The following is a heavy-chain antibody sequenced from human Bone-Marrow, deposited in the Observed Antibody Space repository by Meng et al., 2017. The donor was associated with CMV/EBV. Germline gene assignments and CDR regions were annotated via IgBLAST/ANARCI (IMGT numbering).Heavy chain of an antibody. J-gene: IGHJ6*02. D-gene: IGHD1-1*01. V-gene: IGHV3-48*04. CDR3: ASPDTGTHPGYYYGMDV. CDR2: ISSSSSTI. Sequence: GESLKISCAASGFTFSSYSMNWVRQAPGKGLEWVSYISSSSSTIYYADSVKGRFTISRDNAKNSLYLQMNSLRAEDTAVYYCASPDTGTHPGYYYGMDVWGQGTTVTVSS. CDR1: GFTFSSYS.